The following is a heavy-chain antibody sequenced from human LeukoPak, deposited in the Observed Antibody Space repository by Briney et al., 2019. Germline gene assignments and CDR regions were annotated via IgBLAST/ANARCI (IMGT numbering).Heavy chain of an antibody. V-gene: IGHV3-30-3*01. CDR2: LSYDGSNK. D-gene: IGHD6-19*01. J-gene: IGHJ4*02. CDR1: GFTFSSYA. Sequence: PGGSLTLSCAASGFTFSSYAMHWVRQAPGKGLEWVAVLSYDGSNKYYADSVKGRFTISRDNSKNTLYLQMNSLRAEDTAVYYCARPKGQWLVLDYWGQGTLVTVSS. CDR3: ARPKGQWLVLDY.